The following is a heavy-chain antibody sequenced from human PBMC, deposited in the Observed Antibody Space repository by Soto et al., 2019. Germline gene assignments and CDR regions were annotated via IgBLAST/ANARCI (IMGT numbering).Heavy chain of an antibody. CDR3: ARQKGASLRYFDWLAGMDV. J-gene: IGHJ6*02. V-gene: IGHV5-51*01. CDR1: GYSFTSYW. Sequence: GESLKISCKGSGYSFTSYWIGWVRQMPGKGLEWMGIIYPGDSDTRYSPSFQGQVTISADKSISTAYLQWSSLKASDTAMYYCARQKGASLRYFDWLAGMDVWGQGTTVTVS. D-gene: IGHD3-9*01. CDR2: IYPGDSDT.